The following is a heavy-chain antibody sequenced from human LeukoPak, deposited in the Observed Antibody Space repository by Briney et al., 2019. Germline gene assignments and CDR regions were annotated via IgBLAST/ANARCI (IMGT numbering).Heavy chain of an antibody. CDR3: ARSKDILTGYCFDY. V-gene: IGHV4-4*02. D-gene: IGHD3-9*01. Sequence: GSLRLSCVASGFTFRNAWMTWVRQSPGKGLEWIGEINHSGSTNYNPSLKSRVTISVDTSKNQFSLRLSSVTAADTAVYYCARSKDILTGYCFDYWGQGTLVTVSS. CDR2: INHSGST. CDR1: GFTFRNAW. J-gene: IGHJ4*02.